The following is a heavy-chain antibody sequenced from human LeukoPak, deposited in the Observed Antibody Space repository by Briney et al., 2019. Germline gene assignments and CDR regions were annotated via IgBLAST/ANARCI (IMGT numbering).Heavy chain of an antibody. Sequence: GESLKISCKGSGYSFTSYWIGWVRQMPGKGLEWMGIIYPGDSDTRYSPSFQGQVTISADKSISTAYLQWSSLKASDTAMYYCARASIAARPGPGSFDYWGQGTLVTVSS. CDR2: IYPGDSDT. CDR3: ARASIAARPGPGSFDY. CDR1: GYSFTSYW. V-gene: IGHV5-51*01. D-gene: IGHD6-6*01. J-gene: IGHJ4*02.